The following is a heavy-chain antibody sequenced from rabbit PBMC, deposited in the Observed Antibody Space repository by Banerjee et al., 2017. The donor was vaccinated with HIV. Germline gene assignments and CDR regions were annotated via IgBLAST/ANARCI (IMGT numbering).Heavy chain of an antibody. V-gene: IGHV1S45*01. Sequence: QEQLEESGGGLVKPEGSLTLTCKASGFDLSSYWMCWVRQTPGKGLEWIACIGNDSSGTTYYASWAKGRFTISKTSSTTVTLQMTSLTAADTATYFCAKSIHWSGLWGPGTLVTVS. CDR1: GFDLSSYW. CDR2: IGNDSSGTT. CDR3: AKSIHWSGL. J-gene: IGHJ4*01. D-gene: IGHD1-1*01.